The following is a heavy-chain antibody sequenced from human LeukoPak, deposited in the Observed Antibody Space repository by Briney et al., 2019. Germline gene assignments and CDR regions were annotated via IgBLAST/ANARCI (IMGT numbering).Heavy chain of an antibody. CDR3: AKTLRGYSSSSIDH. Sequence: PGGSLRLSCAASGFSFSGYAMTWVREAPGKGLDWGSTVSGSGATTWYADSVRARFIISRDNSRDTLYLLMSSLRAEDTAVYYCAKTLRGYSSSSIDHWGQGTLVTVSS. J-gene: IGHJ4*02. CDR1: GFSFSGYA. CDR2: VSGSGATT. V-gene: IGHV3-23*01. D-gene: IGHD6-6*01.